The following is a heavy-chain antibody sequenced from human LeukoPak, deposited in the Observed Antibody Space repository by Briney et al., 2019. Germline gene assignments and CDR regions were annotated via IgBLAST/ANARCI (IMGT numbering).Heavy chain of an antibody. CDR1: AYTFTGYY. CDR3: ARARSLPSDAFDI. J-gene: IGHJ3*02. Sequence: ASVKVSCKASAYTFTGYYMHWVRQAPGQGLEWMGWINPNSGGTNYAQKFQGRVTMTRDTSISTAYMELSRLRSDDTAVYYCARARSLPSDAFDIWGQGTMVTVSS. V-gene: IGHV1-2*02. CDR2: INPNSGGT.